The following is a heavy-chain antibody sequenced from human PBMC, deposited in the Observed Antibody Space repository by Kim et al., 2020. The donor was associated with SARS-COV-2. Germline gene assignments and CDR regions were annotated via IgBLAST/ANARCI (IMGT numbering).Heavy chain of an antibody. Sequence: GGSLRLSCPASGFTFSHDWMTWVRQAPGKGLEWVANINQDGSESYYVDSVKGRFTISRDNAKNSLYLQMNSLRVEDTAVYYCARSVFGDNYWGQGTLVSVSS. V-gene: IGHV3-7*01. CDR1: GFTFSHDW. J-gene: IGHJ4*02. D-gene: IGHD3-10*02. CDR2: INQDGSES. CDR3: ARSVFGDNY.